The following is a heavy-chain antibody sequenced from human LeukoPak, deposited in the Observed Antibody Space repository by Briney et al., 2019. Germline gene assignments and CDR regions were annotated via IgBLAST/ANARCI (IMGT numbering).Heavy chain of an antibody. V-gene: IGHV3-20*04. D-gene: IGHD6-13*01. CDR3: ARRSSSYDAFDI. J-gene: IGHJ3*02. Sequence: GGSLRLSCATSGFTFDDYGMSWVRQAPGKGLEWVSGINWNGGSTGHADSVKGRFTISRDNAKNSLYLQMNSLRAEDTALYYCARRSSSYDAFDIWGQGTMVTVSS. CDR1: GFTFDDYG. CDR2: INWNGGST.